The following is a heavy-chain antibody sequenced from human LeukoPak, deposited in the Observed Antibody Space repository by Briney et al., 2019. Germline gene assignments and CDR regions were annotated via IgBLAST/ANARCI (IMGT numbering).Heavy chain of an antibody. V-gene: IGHV1-69*13. D-gene: IGHD6-19*01. J-gene: IGHJ4*02. CDR2: IIPIFGTA. CDR3: ARDIAVAGTSGYFDY. CDR1: GGTFSRYA. Sequence: SVKVSCKASGGTFSRYAISWVRQAPGQGLEWMGGIIPIFGTANYAQKSQGRVTITADESTSTAYMELSSLRSKDTAVYYCARDIAVAGTSGYFDYWGQGTLVTVSS.